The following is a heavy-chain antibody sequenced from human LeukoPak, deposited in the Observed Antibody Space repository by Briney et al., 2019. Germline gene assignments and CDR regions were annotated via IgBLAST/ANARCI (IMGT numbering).Heavy chain of an antibody. CDR1: VFTFSSYA. CDR2: IPYDGSNK. J-gene: IGHJ6*01. V-gene: IGHV3-30-3*01. D-gene: IGHD6-19*01. Sequence: TGGSRRLSWAASVFTFSSYAMHWVRQAPGKGREWGAVIPYDGSNKYYADSVKGRFTISRDNSKNTLYLQMNSLRAEDTAVYSCASDHKGAGYYCYYGMDVWGQGTTVTVSS. CDR3: ASDHKGAGYYCYYGMDV.